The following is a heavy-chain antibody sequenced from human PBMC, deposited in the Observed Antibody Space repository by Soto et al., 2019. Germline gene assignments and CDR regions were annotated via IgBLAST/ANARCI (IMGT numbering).Heavy chain of an antibody. CDR1: GYTFTDYY. V-gene: IGHV1-2*04. J-gene: IGHJ6*02. CDR2: INPRSGGR. CDR3: ARGESTDCSNGVCESAYYYAMHV. D-gene: IGHD2-8*01. Sequence: ASVKVSCKASGYTFTDYYIYWVRQAPGQGPEWLGKINPRSGGRSLSQRFRGSVTLEKDTSITTATMELHTLTSGDSAVYYCARGESTDCSNGVCESAYYYAMHVWGQGTTVTVSS.